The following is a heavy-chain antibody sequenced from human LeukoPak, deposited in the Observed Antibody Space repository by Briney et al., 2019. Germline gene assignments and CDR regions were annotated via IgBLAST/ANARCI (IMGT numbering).Heavy chain of an antibody. Sequence: ASVKVSCKASGYTFTSYGISWVRQAPGQGLEWMGWISAYNGNTNYAQKLQGRVTMTTDTSTSTAYMELRSLRSDDTAVYYCSMVRGVIGGSTDAFDIWGQGTMVTVSS. J-gene: IGHJ3*02. CDR2: ISAYNGNT. CDR1: GYTFTSYG. V-gene: IGHV1-18*01. D-gene: IGHD3-10*01. CDR3: SMVRGVIGGSTDAFDI.